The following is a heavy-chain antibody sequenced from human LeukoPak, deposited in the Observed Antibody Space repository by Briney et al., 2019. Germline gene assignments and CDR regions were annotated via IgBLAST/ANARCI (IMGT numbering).Heavy chain of an antibody. CDR1: GYTFSSSW. CDR3: ARGRGIGARPIDY. CDR2: IYPGDSDT. D-gene: IGHD6-6*01. J-gene: IGHJ4*02. Sequence: GESLKISCKGSGYTFSSSWIGWVRQMPGKGLEWMGIIYPGDSDTRYSPSFQGQVTISADKSISTAYLQWSSLKASDTARYYCARGRGIGARPIDYWGQGTLVTVSS. V-gene: IGHV5-51*01.